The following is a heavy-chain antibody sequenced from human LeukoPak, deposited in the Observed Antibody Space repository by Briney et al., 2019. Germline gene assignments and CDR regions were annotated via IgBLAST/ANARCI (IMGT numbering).Heavy chain of an antibody. Sequence: ASVKVSCKASGYTFTGYYIHWVRQAPGQGLEWMGWINPDSGGTNYAQKFQGGVSMTRDTSVSTAYMELSRLRSDDTAVYYCARDGLGGSGAFDIWGQGTMVTVSS. CDR3: ARDGLGGSGAFDI. CDR1: GYTFTGYY. CDR2: INPDSGGT. D-gene: IGHD3-16*01. J-gene: IGHJ3*02. V-gene: IGHV1-2*02.